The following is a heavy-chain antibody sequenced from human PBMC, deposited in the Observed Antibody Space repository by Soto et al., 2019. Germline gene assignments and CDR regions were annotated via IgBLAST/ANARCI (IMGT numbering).Heavy chain of an antibody. CDR1: GYYFTGYY. Sequence: QVQLVQSGAEMKKPGASVKISCKASGYYFTGYYMHWVRQAPGQGLEWMGWINPNSGVTNYAQRFQDRVTMTRDTSISTAYLEVKRLTSDDTAVYYCATNLFSSTSRGSDFDPWGQGTLVIVSS. D-gene: IGHD2-2*01. J-gene: IGHJ5*02. CDR3: ATNLFSSTSRGSDFDP. V-gene: IGHV1-2*02. CDR2: INPNSGVT.